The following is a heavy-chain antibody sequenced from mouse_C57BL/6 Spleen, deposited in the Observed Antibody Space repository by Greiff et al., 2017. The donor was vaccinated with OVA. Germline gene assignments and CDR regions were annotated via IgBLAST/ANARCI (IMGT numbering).Heavy chain of an antibody. J-gene: IGHJ1*03. V-gene: IGHV5-17*01. CDR3: ARSSSYRWYIDV. D-gene: IGHD1-1*01. CDR1: GFTFSDYG. CDR2: ISSGSSTI. Sequence: EVHLVESGGGLVKPGGSLKLSCAASGFTFSDYGMHWVRQAPEKGLEWVAYISSGSSTISYSDTVKGRFTISRDNAKNTLFLQMTSLRSEDTAMYYCARSSSYRWYIDVWGTGTTVTVSS.